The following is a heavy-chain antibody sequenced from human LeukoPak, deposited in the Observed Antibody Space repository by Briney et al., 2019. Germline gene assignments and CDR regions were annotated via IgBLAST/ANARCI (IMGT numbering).Heavy chain of an antibody. D-gene: IGHD1/OR15-1a*01. CDR3: AKFGTPDY. CDR2: ISWDATST. J-gene: IGHJ4*02. Sequence: GGSLRLSCVASGFTFDDYIMHWVRQVPGKGLEWVSLISWDATSTNYADSVKGRFTISRDNSKNSLYLQMNSLRIEDTARYYCAKFGTPDYWGQGTLVTVSS. CDR1: GFTFDDYI. V-gene: IGHV3-43*01.